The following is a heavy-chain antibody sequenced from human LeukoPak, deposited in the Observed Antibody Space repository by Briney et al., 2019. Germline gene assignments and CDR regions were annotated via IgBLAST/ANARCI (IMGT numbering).Heavy chain of an antibody. V-gene: IGHV1-18*01. CDR2: IRAYNGHT. D-gene: IGHD3-22*01. J-gene: IGHJ3*02. Sequence: SVTVSCKASLYTFTSYGISWVRQAPGQGREGMGWIRAYNGHTTYAQKLQGRVTMTTDPSTSTAYMELRSLRSEDTAVYYCAGAEVVIHDAFDIWGQGTMVTVSS. CDR1: LYTFTSYG. CDR3: AGAEVVIHDAFDI.